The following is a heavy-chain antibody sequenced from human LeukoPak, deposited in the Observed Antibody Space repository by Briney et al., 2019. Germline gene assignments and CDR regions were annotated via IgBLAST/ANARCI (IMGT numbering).Heavy chain of an antibody. CDR3: ARPYSRSSIDGFDI. CDR2: INPDRGDS. J-gene: IGHJ3*02. CDR1: GYSFTAYY. D-gene: IGHD6-6*01. Sequence: ASVRVSCKTSGYSFTAYYIVWVRQAPGQGLEWMGWINPDRGDSNFEQKFQGRISMTRDTPISTAYLELSSLTSDDTALHYCARPYSRSSIDGFDIWGQGTMVTVSS. V-gene: IGHV1-2*02.